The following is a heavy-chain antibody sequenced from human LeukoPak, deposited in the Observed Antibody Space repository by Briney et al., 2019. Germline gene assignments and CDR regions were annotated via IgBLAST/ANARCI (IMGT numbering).Heavy chain of an antibody. Sequence: PSETLSLTCAVYDASFSAYYWSWIRQPPGKGLEWIGEIHHSGSTNYNPALKSRVTISVDTSKNQFSLNLRSVTAADTAVYYCARVERIAAAYWGQGTLVTVSS. CDR2: IHHSGST. CDR3: ARVERIAAAY. J-gene: IGHJ1*01. CDR1: DASFSAYY. D-gene: IGHD6-13*01. V-gene: IGHV4-34*01.